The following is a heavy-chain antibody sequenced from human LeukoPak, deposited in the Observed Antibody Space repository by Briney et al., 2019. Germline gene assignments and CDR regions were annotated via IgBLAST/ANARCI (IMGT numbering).Heavy chain of an antibody. V-gene: IGHV3-23*01. CDR2: ISGSGGST. D-gene: IGHD3-10*01. Sequence: GGSLRLSCAASGFTVSSNYMSWVRQAPGKGLEWVSAISGSGGSTYYADSVKGRFTISRDNSKNTLYLQMNSLRAEDTAVYYCAKDPNYYGSGSYYRNWGQGTLVTVSS. CDR1: GFTVSSNY. J-gene: IGHJ4*02. CDR3: AKDPNYYGSGSYYRN.